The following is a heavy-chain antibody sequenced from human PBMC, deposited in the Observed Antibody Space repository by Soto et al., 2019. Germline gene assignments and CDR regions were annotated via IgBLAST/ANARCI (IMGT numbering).Heavy chain of an antibody. D-gene: IGHD4-17*01. J-gene: IGHJ2*01. CDR1: GFTFSYYW. CDR2: INSDGSTT. Sequence: GGSLRLSCAASGFTFSYYWMHWVRQASGKGLVWVSYINSDGSTTTYADSVKGRFTISRDNAKNTLYLQMHSLRAEDTAVYYCAQDRLVVQRYGDYRDVHAVPRRGSSDL. CDR3: AQDRLVVQRYGDYRDVHAVPRRGSSDL. V-gene: IGHV3-74*01.